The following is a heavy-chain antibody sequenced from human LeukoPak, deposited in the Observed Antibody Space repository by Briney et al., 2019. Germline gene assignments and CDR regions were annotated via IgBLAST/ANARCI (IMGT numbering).Heavy chain of an antibody. J-gene: IGHJ4*02. CDR2: IYHSGST. CDR3: ARGLKTLGYCSGGSCYPTVHYFDY. CDR1: GYSISSGYY. Sequence: PSETLSLTCTVSGYSISSGYYWGWIRQPPGKGLEWIGSIYHSGSTYYNPSLKSRVTISVDTSKNQFSLKLSSVTAADTAVYYCARGLKTLGYCSGGSCYPTVHYFDYWGQGTLVTVSS. D-gene: IGHD2-15*01. V-gene: IGHV4-38-2*02.